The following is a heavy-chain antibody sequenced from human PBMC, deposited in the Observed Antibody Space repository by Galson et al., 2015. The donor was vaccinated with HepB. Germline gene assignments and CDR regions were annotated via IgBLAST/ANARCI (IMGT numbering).Heavy chain of an antibody. Sequence: SPRLSCAASGFTVSSNYMSWVRQAPGKGLEWVSVIYSGGSTYYADSVKGRFTISRDNSKNTLYLQMNSLRAEDTAVYYCARIQLEQPPLDAFDIWGHGTMVTVSS. CDR3: ARIQLEQPPLDAFDI. J-gene: IGHJ3*02. V-gene: IGHV3-66*01. CDR1: GFTVSSNY. CDR2: IYSGGST. D-gene: IGHD1-1*01.